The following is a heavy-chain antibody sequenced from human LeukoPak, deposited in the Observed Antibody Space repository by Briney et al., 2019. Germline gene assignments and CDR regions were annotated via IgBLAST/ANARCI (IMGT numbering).Heavy chain of an antibody. CDR1: GYSLIVYY. CDR3: ARDLFRTIFGVVTNNWFDP. J-gene: IGHJ5*02. D-gene: IGHD3-3*01. CDR2: INPRSGET. Sequence: GASVKVSCRASGYSLIVYYMHWIRQAPGQGLEWMGWINPRSGETKYAQKFQGRLTMTRDTSISTAYMELSRLRSDDTAVYYCARDLFRTIFGVVTNNWFDPWGQGTLVTVSS. V-gene: IGHV1-2*02.